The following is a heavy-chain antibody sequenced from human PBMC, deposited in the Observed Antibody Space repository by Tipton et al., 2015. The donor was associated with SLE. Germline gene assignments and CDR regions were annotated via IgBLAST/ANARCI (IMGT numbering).Heavy chain of an antibody. D-gene: IGHD6-25*01. Sequence: QSGPEVKKPGASVKVSCKASGYTFTSYGISWVRQAPGQGLEWMGWISAYNGNTNYAQKFQGRVTITRNTSISTAYMELSSLRSEDTAIYYCARRRLAGGFDPWGQGTLVTVSS. J-gene: IGHJ5*02. CDR1: GYTFTSYG. CDR3: ARRRLAGGFDP. CDR2: ISAYNGNT. V-gene: IGHV1-18*01.